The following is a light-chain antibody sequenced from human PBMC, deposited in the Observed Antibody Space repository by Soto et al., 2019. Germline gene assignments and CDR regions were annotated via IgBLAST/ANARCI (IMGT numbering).Light chain of an antibody. CDR1: QSISTY. CDR2: AAS. CDR3: QLTYTTPRT. J-gene: IGKJ1*01. V-gene: IGKV1-39*01. Sequence: DIQMTQSPSSLSAFVGDRVTITCRASQSISTYLNWYQQKPGKAPKLLIYAASSLQSGVPSRFSGSGAGKDFTLTISSLEPDDFATYYCQLTYTTPRTFGQGTKVEVE.